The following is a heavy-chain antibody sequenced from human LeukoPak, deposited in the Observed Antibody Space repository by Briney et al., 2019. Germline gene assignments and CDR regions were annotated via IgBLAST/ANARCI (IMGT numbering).Heavy chain of an antibody. CDR3: ARKGVGGELGGFDY. Sequence: PGGSLRLSCAASGFTFSDTWMHWVRQAPGEGLVWVSRIRSDGSDTRYAESVKGRFTISRDNAKNTLYLQMNSLRAEDTALYHCARKGVGGELGGFDYWGQGTLVTVSS. CDR1: GFTFSDTW. D-gene: IGHD3-16*01. CDR2: IRSDGSDT. J-gene: IGHJ4*02. V-gene: IGHV3-74*01.